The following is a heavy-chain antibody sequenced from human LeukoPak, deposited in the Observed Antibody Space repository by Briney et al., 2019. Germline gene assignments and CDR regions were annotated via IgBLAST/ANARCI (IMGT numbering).Heavy chain of an antibody. J-gene: IGHJ4*02. CDR3: SRGIDSTSSAY. CDR2: INPKSGGT. CDR1: GYTFSGYY. D-gene: IGHD6-6*01. V-gene: IGHV1-2*02. Sequence: ASVKVSCKASGYTFSGYYMHWVRQAPGQGFEWMGWINPKSGGTNFTQKFQGRVTMTKDTSISTAYMELNRLTSDDTAVYYCSRGIDSTSSAYWGQGTLVTVSS.